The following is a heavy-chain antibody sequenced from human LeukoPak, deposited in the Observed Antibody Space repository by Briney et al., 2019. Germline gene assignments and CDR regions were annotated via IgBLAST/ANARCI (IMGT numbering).Heavy chain of an antibody. J-gene: IGHJ5*02. CDR2: IKQDGSEK. Sequence: PGGSLKLSCAASGFTFSNYWMSWVRQAPGKGLEWVANIKQDGSEKYYVDSVKGRFTISRDNAKNSLYLQMNSLRAEDTAVYYCAKTSQDGWFDPWGQGTLVTVSS. V-gene: IGHV3-7*03. CDR3: AKTSQDGWFDP. CDR1: GFTFSNYW.